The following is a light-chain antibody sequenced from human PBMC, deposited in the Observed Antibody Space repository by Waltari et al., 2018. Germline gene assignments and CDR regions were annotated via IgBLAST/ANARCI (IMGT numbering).Light chain of an antibody. CDR1: SSHVGRYNY. CDR2: DVS. CDR3: CSYAGSYIYV. V-gene: IGLV2-11*01. Sequence: QSALTQPRSVSGSPGQSVVISCTGTSSHVGRYNYVSWFQQHPGKAPKLMIYDVSQRPSGVPDRFSGSKSGNTASLTISGLQAEDEADYYCCSYAGSYIYVFGTGTEVTVL. J-gene: IGLJ1*01.